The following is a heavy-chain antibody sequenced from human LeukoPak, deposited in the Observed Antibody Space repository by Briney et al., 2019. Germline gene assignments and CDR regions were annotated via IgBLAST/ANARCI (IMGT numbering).Heavy chain of an antibody. D-gene: IGHD5-24*01. CDR2: IYYSGST. CDR3: ASGSQWLQYRIDY. J-gene: IGHJ4*02. Sequence: PSETLSLTCTVSGASIRSHYWSWIRQPTGKGLEWIGYIYYSGSTNYNPSLKSRVTISVDTSKNQFSLKLSSVTAADTAVYYCASGSQWLQYRIDYWGQGTLVTVSS. CDR1: GASIRSHY. V-gene: IGHV4-59*08.